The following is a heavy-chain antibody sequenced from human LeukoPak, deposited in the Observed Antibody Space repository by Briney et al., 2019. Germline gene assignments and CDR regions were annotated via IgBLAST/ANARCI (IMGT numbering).Heavy chain of an antibody. CDR1: GFTFSSYS. CDR2: ITASGTAM. V-gene: IGHV3-48*02. J-gene: IGHJ4*02. Sequence: GGSLRLSCAASGFTFSSYSMNWVRQAPGKGLEWVSHITASGTAMFYADSVQGRFTISRDNAKNSLYLQMNSLRDEDTAVYYCASSGSYRFDYWGQGTLVTVSS. CDR3: ASSGSYRFDY. D-gene: IGHD1-26*01.